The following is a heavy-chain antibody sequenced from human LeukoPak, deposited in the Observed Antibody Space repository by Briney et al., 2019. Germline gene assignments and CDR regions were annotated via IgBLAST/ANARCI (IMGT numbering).Heavy chain of an antibody. CDR3: ARDKIGIAAAGSWYFDL. CDR1: GDSVSSNSAA. CDR2: TYYRSKWYN. D-gene: IGHD6-13*01. Sequence: SQTLSLTCAISGDSVSSNSAAWNWIRQSPSRGLEWLGRTYYRSKWYNDYAVSVKSRITINSDTSKNQFSLQLNSVTPEDTAVYYCARDKIGIAAAGSWYFDLWGRGTLVTVSS. J-gene: IGHJ2*01. V-gene: IGHV6-1*01.